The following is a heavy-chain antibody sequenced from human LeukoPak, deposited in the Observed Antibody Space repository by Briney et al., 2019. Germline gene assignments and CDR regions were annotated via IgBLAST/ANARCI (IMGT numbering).Heavy chain of an antibody. CDR3: ARRLTQYDCFDP. CDR1: GDSVSSNSVT. D-gene: IGHD2-2*01. CDR2: TYYRSTWYN. J-gene: IGHJ5*02. V-gene: IGHV6-1*01. Sequence: KTSQTLSLTCAISGDSVSSNSVTWNWIRQSPSRGLEWLGRTYYRSTWYNDYAVSVGGRITVNPDTSKNQFSLHLNSVTSEDTAVYYCARRLTQYDCFDPWGQGILVTVSS.